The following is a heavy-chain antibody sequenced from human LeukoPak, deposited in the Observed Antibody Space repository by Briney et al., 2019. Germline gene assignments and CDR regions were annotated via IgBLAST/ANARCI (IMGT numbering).Heavy chain of an antibody. J-gene: IGHJ4*02. CDR1: GFTFSSYA. CDR3: ARDLNSNDGLDY. D-gene: IGHD1-20*01. CDR2: ISYDGSNK. Sequence: GRSLSLSCAASGFTFSSYAMHWVRQAPGRGLEGVAVISYDGSNKYYADSVKGRFTISRDNSKNTLYLKMNSLRAEDTDVYYCARDLNSNDGLDYWGQGTLVTVSS. V-gene: IGHV3-30*04.